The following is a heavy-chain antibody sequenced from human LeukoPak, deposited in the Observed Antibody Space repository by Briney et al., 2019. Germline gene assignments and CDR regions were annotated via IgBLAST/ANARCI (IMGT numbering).Heavy chain of an antibody. Sequence: GGSLRLPCAASGFTFSSHDMHWVRQATGRGLEWVSGIGTVDDTYYPGSVKGRFTISREDAKNSLYLQMNNLTAGDTAVYYCVREGVYSNGYGAFDFWGQGTVVTVSP. J-gene: IGHJ3*01. CDR2: IGTVDDT. D-gene: IGHD5-18*01. CDR1: GFTFSSHD. CDR3: VREGVYSNGYGAFDF. V-gene: IGHV3-13*01.